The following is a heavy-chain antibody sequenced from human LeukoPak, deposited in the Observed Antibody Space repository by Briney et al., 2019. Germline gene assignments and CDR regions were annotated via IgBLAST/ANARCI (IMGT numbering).Heavy chain of an antibody. V-gene: IGHV3-48*03. D-gene: IGHD3-10*01. CDR3: ARDLVVRGRWSWFDP. CDR1: GFTLSSYE. J-gene: IGHJ5*02. CDR2: ISSSGSTI. Sequence: GGSLRLSCAASGFTLSSYEMNWFRQAPGKGLEWVSYISSSGSTIYYADSVKGRFAISRDNAKNSLYLQMNSLRVEDMAVYYCARDLVVRGRWSWFDPRGQGTLVTVSS.